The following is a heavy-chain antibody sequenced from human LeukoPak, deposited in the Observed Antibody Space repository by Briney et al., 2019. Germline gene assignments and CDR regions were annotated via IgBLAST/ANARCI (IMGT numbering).Heavy chain of an antibody. V-gene: IGHV1-2*02. CDR3: ARVIGYCSSTSCYKYFDY. D-gene: IGHD2-2*02. J-gene: IGHJ4*02. Sequence: GASVKVSCKASGYTFTSYGISWVRQAPGQGLEWMGWINPNSGGTNYAQKFQGRVTMTRDTSISTAYMELSRLRSDDTAVYYCARVIGYCSSTSCYKYFDYWGQGTLVTVSS. CDR1: GYTFTSYG. CDR2: INPNSGGT.